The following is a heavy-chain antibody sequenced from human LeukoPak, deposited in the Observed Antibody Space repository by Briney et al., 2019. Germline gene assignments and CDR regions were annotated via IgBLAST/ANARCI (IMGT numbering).Heavy chain of an antibody. Sequence: GGSLRLSCAASGFTFSSYKMNWVRQAPGKGLEWVSSISYTSRARYYADSVKGRFTISRDNVKNSLYLQMDSLRAEDTAVYYCARAYCSSTSCFGWGQGTLVTVSS. CDR3: ARAYCSSTSCFG. CDR2: ISYTSRAR. CDR1: GFTFSSYK. J-gene: IGHJ4*02. V-gene: IGHV3-48*01. D-gene: IGHD2-2*01.